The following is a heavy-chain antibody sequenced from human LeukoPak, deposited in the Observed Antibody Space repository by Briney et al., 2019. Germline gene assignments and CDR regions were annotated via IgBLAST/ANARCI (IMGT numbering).Heavy chain of an antibody. CDR3: ARRKADQYDSRGSDY. V-gene: IGHV1-8*01. J-gene: IGHJ4*02. CDR1: GYTFTSYD. Sequence: ASVKVSCKSSGYTFTSYDITWVRQATGQGLEWMGWMNPNSGKTGYAQKFQGRVTMSMDTSISTAYMELSSLRSEDTAVYYCARRKADQYDSRGSDYWGQGTLVTVSS. D-gene: IGHD3-22*01. CDR2: MNPNSGKT.